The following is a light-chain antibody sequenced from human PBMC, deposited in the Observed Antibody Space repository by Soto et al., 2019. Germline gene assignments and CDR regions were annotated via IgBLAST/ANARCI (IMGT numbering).Light chain of an antibody. J-gene: IGKJ1*01. CDR2: AAS. V-gene: IGKV1-39*01. CDR1: QSISSH. CDR3: QQSYSNPTWK. Sequence: DIEMTQSPSSLSASVGDRVSITCRASQSISSHLNWYQQKPGKAPKLLIYAASSLQSGVPSTFSGSGSGTDFTLTITSLQPEDFATYYCQQSYSNPTWKFGQGTKV.